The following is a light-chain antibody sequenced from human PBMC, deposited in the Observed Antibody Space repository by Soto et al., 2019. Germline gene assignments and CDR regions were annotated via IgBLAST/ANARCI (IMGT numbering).Light chain of an antibody. CDR1: QSVRSSH. CDR3: QQDCTSPRT. J-gene: IGKJ5*01. CDR2: GAS. Sequence: ERVLTQSPGTRSLCPGERASLSCRASQSVRSSHLAWYQLRPGQAPRLFIYGASSRATGIPDRFSGSGSWADLTLTISRLEPEDFAVYICQQDCTSPRTFGQGTRLEIK. V-gene: IGKV3-20*01.